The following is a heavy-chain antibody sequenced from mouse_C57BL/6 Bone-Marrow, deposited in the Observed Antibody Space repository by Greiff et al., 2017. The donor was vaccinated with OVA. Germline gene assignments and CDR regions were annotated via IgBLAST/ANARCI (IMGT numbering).Heavy chain of an antibody. Sequence: VQLQQSGPGLVQPSQSLSITCTVSGFSLTSYGVHWVRQSPGKGLEWMGVIWSGGSTAYNAPFIPRLSISKNNSKSQGFFKRSSLQADDTAIYYCARNLPHWYFDVWGTGTTVTVSS. CDR1: GFSLTSYG. CDR2: IWSGGST. J-gene: IGHJ1*03. V-gene: IGHV2-2*01. D-gene: IGHD5-1*01. CDR3: ARNLPHWYFDV.